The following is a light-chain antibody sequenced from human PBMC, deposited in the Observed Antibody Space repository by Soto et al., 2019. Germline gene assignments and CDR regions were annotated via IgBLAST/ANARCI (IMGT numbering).Light chain of an antibody. J-gene: IGKJ1*01. V-gene: IGKV1-39*01. CDR3: HQSYSTPWT. CDR1: ESISGY. CDR2: GTS. Sequence: DIQMTQSPSSLSGSAGDRVTITCRASESISGYLNWYQQKPGKAPKVLMYGTSILQTGVSSRFSGSGSGTDFTLTINSLQPEDFASYYCHQSYSTPWTFAQGTKVEIK.